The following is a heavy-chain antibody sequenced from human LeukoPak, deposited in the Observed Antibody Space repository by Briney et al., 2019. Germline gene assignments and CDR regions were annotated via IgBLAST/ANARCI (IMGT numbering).Heavy chain of an antibody. V-gene: IGHV3-74*01. J-gene: IGHJ4*02. D-gene: IGHD1-26*01. CDR3: ARGPYSGKPIGY. CDR1: GFTFSNYW. Sequence: GGSLRLSCAASGFTFSNYWMHWVRQAPGKGLVWVSRIKSDGSTTSYADSVKGRFTISRDNAKNTLYLQMNSLRAEDTAVYYCARGPYSGKPIGYWGQGTLVTVSS. CDR2: IKSDGSTT.